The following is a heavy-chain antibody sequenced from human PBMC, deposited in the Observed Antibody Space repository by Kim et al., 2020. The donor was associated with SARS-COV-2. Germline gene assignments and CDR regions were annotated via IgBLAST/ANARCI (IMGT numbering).Heavy chain of an antibody. J-gene: IGHJ6*02. Sequence: GGSLGLSCAASGFTFSNAWMSWVRQAPGKGLEWVGRIKSKTDGGTTDYAAPVKGRFTISRDDSKNTLYLQMNSLKTEDTAVYYCTTARIAAAYYYYYGMDVWGQGTTVTVSS. D-gene: IGHD6-13*01. CDR2: IKSKTDGGTT. V-gene: IGHV3-15*01. CDR3: TTARIAAAYYYYYGMDV. CDR1: GFTFSNAW.